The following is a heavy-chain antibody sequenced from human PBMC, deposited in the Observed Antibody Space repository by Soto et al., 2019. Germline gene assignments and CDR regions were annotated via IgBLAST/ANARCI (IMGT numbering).Heavy chain of an antibody. CDR3: ATSPMAARYGNWFDR. Sequence: QVQLVQSGAEVKKPGASVTVSCKASGYTFSSSIISWVRQAPGQGLEWMGGISVYSGHTNYAPKFQGRVTVTTDTSTSPANMELRSLRSDDTAVYYCATSPMAARYGNWFDRWGHGTLVTVSS. CDR2: ISVYSGHT. CDR1: GYTFSSSI. D-gene: IGHD5-18*01. V-gene: IGHV1-18*04. J-gene: IGHJ5*02.